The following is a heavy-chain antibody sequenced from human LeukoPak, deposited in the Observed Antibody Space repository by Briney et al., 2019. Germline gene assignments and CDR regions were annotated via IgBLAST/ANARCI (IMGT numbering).Heavy chain of an antibody. V-gene: IGHV3-30-3*01. CDR3: ARELSIVGAL. Sequence: PGRSLRLSCAASGFTFSSYAMRWVRQAPGKGLEWVAVISYDGSNKYYADSVKGRFTISRDNSKNTLYLQMNSLRAEDTAVYYCARELSIVGALWGQGTLVTVSS. D-gene: IGHD1-26*01. CDR2: ISYDGSNK. J-gene: IGHJ4*02. CDR1: GFTFSSYA.